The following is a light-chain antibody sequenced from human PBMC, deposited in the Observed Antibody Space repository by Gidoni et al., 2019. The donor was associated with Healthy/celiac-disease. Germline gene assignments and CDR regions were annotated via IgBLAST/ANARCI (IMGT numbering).Light chain of an antibody. J-gene: IGLJ2*01. CDR1: KLGDKY. CDR2: QDS. V-gene: IGLV3-1*01. Sequence: SYELTPTPSVSVSPGQTASITCSGDKLGDKYACWYQQKPGQSPVLVIYQDSKRPSGIPERFSGANSGNTATLTISGTQAMDEADYYCQAWDSSTAAVFGGGTKLTVL. CDR3: QAWDSSTAAV.